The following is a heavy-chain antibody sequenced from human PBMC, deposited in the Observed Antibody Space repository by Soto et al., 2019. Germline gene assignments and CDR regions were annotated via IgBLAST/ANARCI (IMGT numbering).Heavy chain of an antibody. J-gene: IGHJ5*02. CDR1: GYTFTSYG. CDR3: ARDAENLCSGGSCYDP. Sequence: ASVKVSCKASGYTFTSYGISWVRQAPGQGLEWMGWISAYNGNTNYAQKLQGRVTMTTDTSTSTAYMELRSLRSDDTAVYYCARDAENLCSGGSCYDPWRKGTLVTVSS. V-gene: IGHV1-18*01. CDR2: ISAYNGNT. D-gene: IGHD2-15*01.